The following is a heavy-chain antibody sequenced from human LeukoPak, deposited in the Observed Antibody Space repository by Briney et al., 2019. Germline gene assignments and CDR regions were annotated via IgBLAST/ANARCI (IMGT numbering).Heavy chain of an antibody. CDR2: MRYDGSNK. J-gene: IGHJ6*04. Sequence: GGALRLSCAAAGFSCSSYGMHWVRLAPGKELEWVAFMRYDGSNKYYADSVKGRFTISRDNSKNPLYLQMNSLRAEDTAVYYCAKDRVWFGESPMDVWRKGTTVTISS. CDR3: AKDRVWFGESPMDV. V-gene: IGHV3-30*02. D-gene: IGHD3-10*01. CDR1: GFSCSSYG.